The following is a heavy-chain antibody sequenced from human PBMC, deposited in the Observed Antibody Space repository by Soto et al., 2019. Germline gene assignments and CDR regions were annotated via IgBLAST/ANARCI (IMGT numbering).Heavy chain of an antibody. D-gene: IGHD1-26*01. V-gene: IGHV4-34*12. CDR2: ILHSEST. CDR1: GGSFSAYY. Sequence: NPSETLSLTCAVYGGSFSAYYWRWVRQPPGKGLEWMGEILHSESTKYNLYLQSRVTISVDTSKNQFSLKLSSGTAADTAVYFCARQRPTDGRWEFANYYGMDVWGQGTPVTVSS. J-gene: IGHJ6*02. CDR3: ARQRPTDGRWEFANYYGMDV.